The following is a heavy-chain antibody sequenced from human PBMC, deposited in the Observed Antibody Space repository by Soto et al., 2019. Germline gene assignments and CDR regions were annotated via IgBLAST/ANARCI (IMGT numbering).Heavy chain of an antibody. D-gene: IGHD2-15*01. V-gene: IGHV3-21*01. CDR1: GLIFRTYS. CDR2: VTRDSEST. J-gene: IGHJ3*02. Sequence: EAQLVESGGGLVKPGGSLRLSCAASGLIFRTYSMNWVRQAPGKGLEWVSLVTRDSESTFYADSVRGRFPISRDNVRRIVYLQMNSLRGEDTAVYYCAGDAVVVESWSFIIWGQGPMVSVSS. CDR3: AGDAVVVESWSFII.